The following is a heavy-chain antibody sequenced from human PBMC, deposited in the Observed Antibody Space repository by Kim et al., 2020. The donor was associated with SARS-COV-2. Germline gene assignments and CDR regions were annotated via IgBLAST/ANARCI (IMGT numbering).Heavy chain of an antibody. D-gene: IGHD6-19*01. V-gene: IGHV3-7*01. CDR1: GFTFSGSW. J-gene: IGHJ4*02. Sequence: GGSLRLSCAASGFTFSGSWMAWVRQAPGKGLEWVANVDQAESEKNYVDSAKGRFTISRDNAKSSLYLQMNRLRAEDTAVYYCARDRGWDTFDYWGQGSLVTVSP. CDR3: ARDRGWDTFDY. CDR2: VDQAESEK.